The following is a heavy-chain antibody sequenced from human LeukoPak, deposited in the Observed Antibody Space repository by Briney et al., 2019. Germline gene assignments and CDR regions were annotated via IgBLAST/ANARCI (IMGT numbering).Heavy chain of an antibody. V-gene: IGHV1-8*01. Sequence: ASVKVSCKASEYTFTSYDFNWVRQATGQRPEWMGWMSPNSGDTGYAQKFQDRVTMTRNTSISTAYMELSSLRSDDTAVYYCARGPPNWGYDYWGPGTLVTVSS. CDR2: MSPNSGDT. J-gene: IGHJ4*02. D-gene: IGHD7-27*01. CDR1: EYTFTSYD. CDR3: ARGPPNWGYDY.